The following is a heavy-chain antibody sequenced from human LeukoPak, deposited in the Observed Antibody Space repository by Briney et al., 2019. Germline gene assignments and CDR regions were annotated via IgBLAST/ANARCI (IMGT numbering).Heavy chain of an antibody. J-gene: IGHJ4*02. CDR3: ARGDYYDSSGYYYFDY. CDR1: GFTFSSYS. CDR2: ISSSSSYI. Sequence: PGGSLRLSCAASGFTFSSYSMNWVRQAPGKGLEWVSSISSSSSYIYYADSVKGRFTISRDNAKNSLYLQMNSLRAEDTAVYYCARGDYYDSSGYYYFDYWGQGTLVTVSS. V-gene: IGHV3-21*01. D-gene: IGHD3-22*01.